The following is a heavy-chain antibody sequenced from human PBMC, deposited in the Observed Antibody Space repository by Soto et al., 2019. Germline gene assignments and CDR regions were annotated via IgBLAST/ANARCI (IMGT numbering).Heavy chain of an antibody. V-gene: IGHV4-59*01. CDR2: IYYSGST. CDR1: GGSISSYY. J-gene: IGHJ6*03. CDR3: ARDPYYMDV. Sequence: SETLSLTCTVSGGSISSYYWSWIRQPPGKGLEWIGYIYYSGSTNYNPSLKSRVTISVDTSKNQFSLKLSSVTAADTAVYYCARDPYYMDVWGKGTTVNVSS.